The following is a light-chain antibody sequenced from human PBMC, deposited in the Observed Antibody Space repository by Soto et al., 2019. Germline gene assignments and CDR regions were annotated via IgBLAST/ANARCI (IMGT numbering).Light chain of an antibody. CDR2: GAS. V-gene: IGKV3-20*01. CDR3: QQYGSSPT. J-gene: IGKJ1*01. CDR1: HSVSSSF. Sequence: EIVLTQSPGTLSFSPGERATLSCRASHSVSSSFLAWYQQKVGQAPRLLIYGASSRATGIPDRFSGSGSGTDFTLTISRLEPEDFAVYYCQQYGSSPTFGQGTKVDIK.